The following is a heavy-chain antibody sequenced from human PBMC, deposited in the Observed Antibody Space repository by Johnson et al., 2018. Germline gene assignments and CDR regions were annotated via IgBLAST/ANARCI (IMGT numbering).Heavy chain of an antibody. Sequence: EVQLVESGGGLVQPGGSLRLSCAASGFTFSSYAMSWVRQAPGKGLEWVSAISGSGGSTYYADSVKGRFTISRDNSKNTLYLQMNSLRAEDTAVYYCATSIEMATSWGPVRKNAFDIWGQGTMVTVSS. CDR3: ATSIEMATSWGPVRKNAFDI. V-gene: IGHV3-23*04. CDR1: GFTFSSYA. J-gene: IGHJ3*02. CDR2: ISGSGGST. D-gene: IGHD5-24*01.